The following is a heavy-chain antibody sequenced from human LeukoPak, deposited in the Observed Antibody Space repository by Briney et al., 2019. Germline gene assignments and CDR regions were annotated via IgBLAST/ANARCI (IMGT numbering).Heavy chain of an antibody. CDR1: GYTFTSYA. J-gene: IGHJ4*02. V-gene: IGHV7-4-1*02. D-gene: IGHD3-10*01. CDR3: ASDGVTMVRGVADY. CDR2: INTNTGNP. Sequence: ASVKVSCTASGYTFTSYAMNWVRQAPGQGLEWMGWINTNTGNPTYAQGFTGRFVFSLDTSVSTAYLQISSLKAEDTAVYYCASDGVTMVRGVADYWGQGTLVTVSS.